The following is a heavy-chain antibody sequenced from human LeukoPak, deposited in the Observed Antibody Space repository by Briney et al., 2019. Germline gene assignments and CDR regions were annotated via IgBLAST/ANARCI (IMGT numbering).Heavy chain of an antibody. J-gene: IGHJ5*02. D-gene: IGHD4-17*01. CDR1: GFTFSSYG. Sequence: GGSLRLYCAASGFTFSSYGMHWVRQAPGKGLEWVAVIWYDGSNKYYADSVKGRFTISRDNSKNTLYLQMNSLRAEDTAVYYCARGNDYGDYSNWFDPWGQGTLVTVSS. CDR2: IWYDGSNK. V-gene: IGHV3-33*01. CDR3: ARGNDYGDYSNWFDP.